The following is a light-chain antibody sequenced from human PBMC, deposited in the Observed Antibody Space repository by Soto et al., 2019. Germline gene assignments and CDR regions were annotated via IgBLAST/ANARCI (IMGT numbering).Light chain of an antibody. CDR1: SSDVGLYDY. Sequence: QSVLTQPASVSGSPGQSITISCTGTSSDVGLYDYVSWYQQHPGKAPQLMIYAVSNRPSGVSNRFSASKSGNTASLFISGLQAEDEADYHCSSYTSDSYYVFGSGTKVTVL. J-gene: IGLJ1*01. V-gene: IGLV2-14*01. CDR3: SSYTSDSYYV. CDR2: AVS.